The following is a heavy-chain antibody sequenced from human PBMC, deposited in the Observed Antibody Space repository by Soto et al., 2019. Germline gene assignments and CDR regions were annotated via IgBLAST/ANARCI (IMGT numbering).Heavy chain of an antibody. Sequence: QVQLVQSGAEVKKPGASVKVSCKASGYTFTSYGISWVRQAPGQGLEWMGWISAYNGNTNYAQKLQGRVTMTTDTSTSTAYMELRSLRSDDTAVYYCAREAVDTAMVRLGKSYGMDVWGQGTTVTVSS. V-gene: IGHV1-18*01. CDR2: ISAYNGNT. CDR1: GYTFTSYG. CDR3: AREAVDTAMVRLGKSYGMDV. J-gene: IGHJ6*02. D-gene: IGHD5-18*01.